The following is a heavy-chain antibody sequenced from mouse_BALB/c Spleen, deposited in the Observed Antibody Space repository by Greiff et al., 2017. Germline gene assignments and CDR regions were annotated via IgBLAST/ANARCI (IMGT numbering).Heavy chain of an antibody. CDR2: ISSGSSTI. V-gene: IGHV5-17*02. Sequence: EVKLVESGGGLVQPGGSRKLSCAASGFTFSSFGMHWVRQAPEKGLEWVAYISSGSSTIYYADTVKGRFTISRDNPKNTLFLQMTSLRSEDTAMYYCARDYGSSYEGFDYWGQGTTLTVSS. CDR3: ARDYGSSYEGFDY. CDR1: GFTFSSFG. D-gene: IGHD1-1*01. J-gene: IGHJ2*01.